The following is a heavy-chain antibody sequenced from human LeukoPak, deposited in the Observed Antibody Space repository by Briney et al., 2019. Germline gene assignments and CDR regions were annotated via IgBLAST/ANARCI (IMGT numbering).Heavy chain of an antibody. CDR3: AKPGDIVVVPAAIHFDY. CDR1: GFTFSSYG. J-gene: IGHJ4*02. V-gene: IGHV3-30*02. Sequence: PEGSLRLSCAASGFTFSSYGMHWVRQAPGKGLEWVAFIRYDGSNKYYADSVKGRFTISRDNSKNTLYLQMNSLRAEDTAVYYCAKPGDIVVVPAAIHFDYWGQGTLVTVSS. CDR2: IRYDGSNK. D-gene: IGHD2-2*01.